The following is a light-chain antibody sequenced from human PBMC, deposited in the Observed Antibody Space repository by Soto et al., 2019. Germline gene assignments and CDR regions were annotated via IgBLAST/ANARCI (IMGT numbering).Light chain of an antibody. Sequence: SDLKNLVSGYGVARHGLTIFCTGTSSDVGGYNYVSWLQQHPGKAPKLMIYDVNNRPSGVSNRFSGSKSGNTASLTISGLQAEDEADYYCTSYASSSTYVFGTGTKSPS. CDR3: TSYASSSTYV. CDR2: DVN. V-gene: IGLV2-14*01. J-gene: IGLJ1*01. CDR1: SSDVGGYNY.